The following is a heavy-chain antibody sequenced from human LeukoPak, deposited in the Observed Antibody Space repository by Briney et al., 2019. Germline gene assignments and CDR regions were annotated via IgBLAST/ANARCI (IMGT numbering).Heavy chain of an antibody. J-gene: IGHJ5*02. D-gene: IGHD2-2*01. V-gene: IGHV4-34*01. CDR3: ASSLGYCSSTSCQGDWFDP. Sequence: SETLSLTCAVYGGSFSGYYWSWIRQPPGKRLEWIGEINHSGSTNYNPSLNSRVTISVDTSKNQFSLKLSSVTAADTAVYYCASSLGYCSSTSCQGDWFDPWGQGTLVTVSS. CDR1: GGSFSGYY. CDR2: INHSGST.